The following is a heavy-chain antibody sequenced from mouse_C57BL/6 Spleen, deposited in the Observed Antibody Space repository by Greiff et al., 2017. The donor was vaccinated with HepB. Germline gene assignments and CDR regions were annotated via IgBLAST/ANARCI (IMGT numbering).Heavy chain of an antibody. CDR1: GYSFTGYY. CDR2: INPSTGGT. V-gene: IGHV1-42*01. J-gene: IGHJ2*01. Sequence: VQLQQSGPELVKPGASVKISCKASGYSFTGYYMNWVKQSPEKSLEWIGEINPSTGGTTYNQKFKAKATLTVDKSSSTAYMQLKSLTSEDSAVYYCARSYPRLYFDYWGQGTTLTVSS. D-gene: IGHD1-1*01. CDR3: ARSYPRLYFDY.